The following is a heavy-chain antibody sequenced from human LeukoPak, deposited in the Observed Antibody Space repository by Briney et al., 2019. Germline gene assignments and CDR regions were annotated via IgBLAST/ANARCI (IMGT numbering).Heavy chain of an antibody. CDR3: AKDPRSRYCSSTSCSHFDY. V-gene: IGHV3-30*02. J-gene: IGHJ4*02. Sequence: GGSLRLSCAASGFTFSSYGMHWVRQAPGKGLEWVAFIRYDGSNKYYADSVKGRFTISRDNSKNTLYLQMNSLRAEDTAVYYCAKDPRSRYCSSTSCSHFDYWGQGTLVTVSS. D-gene: IGHD2-2*01. CDR2: IRYDGSNK. CDR1: GFTFSSYG.